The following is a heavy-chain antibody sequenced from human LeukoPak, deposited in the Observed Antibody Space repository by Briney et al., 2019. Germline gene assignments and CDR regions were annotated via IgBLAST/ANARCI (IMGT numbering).Heavy chain of an antibody. CDR1: GYSISSGYY. Sequence: SETLSLTCTVSGYSISSGYYWGWIRQPPGKGLEWIGSIYHSGSTYYNPSLKSRVTISVDTSKNQFSLKLSSVTAADMAVYYCARVSAAARPYYYYYYMDVWGKGTTVTVSS. V-gene: IGHV4-38-2*02. D-gene: IGHD6-6*01. CDR2: IYHSGST. J-gene: IGHJ6*03. CDR3: ARVSAAARPYYYYYYMDV.